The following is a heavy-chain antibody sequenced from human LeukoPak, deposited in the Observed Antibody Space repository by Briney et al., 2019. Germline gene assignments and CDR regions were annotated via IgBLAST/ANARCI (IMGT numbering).Heavy chain of an antibody. CDR2: INPNSGGT. D-gene: IGHD3-9*01. CDR3: ARNGDILTGYYFDY. CDR1: GYTFTGYY. V-gene: IGHV1-2*02. Sequence: GASVTVSCKASGYTFTGYYMHWVRQAPGQGLEWMGWINPNSGGTNYAQKFQGRVTMTRDTSISTAYMELSRLRSDDTAVYYCARNGDILTGYYFDYWGQGTLVTVSS. J-gene: IGHJ4*02.